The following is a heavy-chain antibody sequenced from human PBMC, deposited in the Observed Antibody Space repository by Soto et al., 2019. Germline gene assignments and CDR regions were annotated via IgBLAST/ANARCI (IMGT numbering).Heavy chain of an antibody. Sequence: LALTCAITGDSVSSSSAGWSWVRQSPSRGLEWLGRTYYRSKWYYEYAVSVRGRITINPDTSKNQYSLQLNSVTPEDTAVYFCARGEQYSGRIFDYWGQGTLVTVSS. CDR1: GDSVSSSSAG. J-gene: IGHJ4*01. CDR3: ARGEQYSGRIFDY. V-gene: IGHV6-1*01. CDR2: TYYRSKWYY. D-gene: IGHD1-26*01.